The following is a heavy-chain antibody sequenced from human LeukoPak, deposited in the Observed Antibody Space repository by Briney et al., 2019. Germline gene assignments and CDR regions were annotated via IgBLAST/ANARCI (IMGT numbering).Heavy chain of an antibody. CDR1: GYTFTSYG. Sequence: ASVKVSCKASGYTFTSYGISWVRQVPGQGLEWMGWISAYNGNAKYAQKLQGRVTMTTDTSTSTAYMELRSLRAEDTAVYYCAKKVGWLFVGYFDYWGQGTLVTVSS. CDR2: ISAYNGNA. CDR3: AKKVGWLFVGYFDY. D-gene: IGHD3/OR15-3a*01. V-gene: IGHV1-18*01. J-gene: IGHJ4*02.